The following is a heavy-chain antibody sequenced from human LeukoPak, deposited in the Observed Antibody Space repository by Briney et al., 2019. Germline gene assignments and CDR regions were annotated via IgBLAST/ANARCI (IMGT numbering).Heavy chain of an antibody. CDR1: GFTFSNAW. Sequence: KSGGSLRLSCAASGFTFSNAWMSWVRQAPGKGLEWVGRIKSKTDGGTTDYAEPVKGRFTISRDDSKKTLYLQMKSLKTEDTALYYCAAVSVDYGDSSFDFWGQGTLVTVSS. CDR2: IKSKTDGGTT. V-gene: IGHV3-15*01. J-gene: IGHJ4*02. CDR3: AAVSVDYGDSSFDF. D-gene: IGHD4-17*01.